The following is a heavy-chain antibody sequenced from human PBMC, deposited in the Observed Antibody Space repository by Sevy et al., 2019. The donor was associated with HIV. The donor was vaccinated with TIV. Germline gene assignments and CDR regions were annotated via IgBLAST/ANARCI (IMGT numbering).Heavy chain of an antibody. Sequence: GGPLRLSCAVSGIIFTTSGMHWVRQAPGKGLEWVAVISYDGRNKFYGDSVKGRFTISRDNSKNILYLQMNSLRAEDTAVDYCAKDFTGYNGMDVWGQGTMVTVSS. CDR1: GIIFTTSG. CDR3: AKDFTGYNGMDV. D-gene: IGHD3-9*01. V-gene: IGHV3-30*18. J-gene: IGHJ6*02. CDR2: ISYDGRNK.